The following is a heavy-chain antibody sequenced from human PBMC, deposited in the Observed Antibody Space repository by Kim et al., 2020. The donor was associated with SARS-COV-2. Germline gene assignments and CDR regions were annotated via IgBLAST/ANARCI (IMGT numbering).Heavy chain of an antibody. Sequence: GGSLRLSCTASGFTFGDYAMSWVRQAPGKGLEWVGFIRSKAYGGTREYAASVKGRFTISRDDSKSIAYLQMNSLKTEDTAVYYCSRDGELELLSYYYYGMDVWGQGTTVTVSS. CDR1: GFTFGDYA. V-gene: IGHV3-49*04. D-gene: IGHD1-7*01. J-gene: IGHJ6*02. CDR2: IRSKAYGGTR. CDR3: SRDGELELLSYYYYGMDV.